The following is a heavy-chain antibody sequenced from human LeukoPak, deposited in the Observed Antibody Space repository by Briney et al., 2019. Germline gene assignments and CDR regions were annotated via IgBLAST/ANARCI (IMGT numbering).Heavy chain of an antibody. J-gene: IGHJ4*02. D-gene: IGHD3-22*01. CDR3: AREYYNRSGSPDFDY. Sequence: GGSLRLSCAASGFTFSSYWMHWVRQAPGKGLVWVSRINSDGSSTTYGDSAKGRFTISRDNARNTPYMYIHSLRAEDTAVYYCAREYYNRSGSPDFDYGGQGTLVTVSS. V-gene: IGHV3-74*01. CDR2: INSDGSST. CDR1: GFTFSSYW.